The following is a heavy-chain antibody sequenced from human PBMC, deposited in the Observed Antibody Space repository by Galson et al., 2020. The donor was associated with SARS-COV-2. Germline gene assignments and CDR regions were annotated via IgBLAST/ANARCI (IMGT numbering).Heavy chain of an antibody. V-gene: IGHV3-9*01. CDR3: AGLRDDAFDI. CDR1: GFTFDDYA. CDR2: ISWNSGSI. Sequence: GGSLRLSCAASGFTFDDYAMHWVRQAPGKGLEWVSGISWNSGSIGYADSVKGRFTISRDNAKNSLYLQMNSLRAEDTALYYCAGLRDDAFDIWGQGTMVTVSS. J-gene: IGHJ3*02.